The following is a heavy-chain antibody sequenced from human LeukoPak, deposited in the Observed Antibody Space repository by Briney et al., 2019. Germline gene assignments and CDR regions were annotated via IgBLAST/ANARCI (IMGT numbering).Heavy chain of an antibody. J-gene: IGHJ4*02. D-gene: IGHD6-13*01. Sequence: GGSLRLSCVGSGFTFSSYWMTWVRQAPGKGLEWVANLNQDGSDTHYVGSVEGRFTISRDNAKHSLYLEMNSLRVEDTAVYCCARGPGYLVDYWGQGVLVTVSS. CDR2: LNQDGSDT. V-gene: IGHV3-7*01. CDR3: ARGPGYLVDY. CDR1: GFTFSSYW.